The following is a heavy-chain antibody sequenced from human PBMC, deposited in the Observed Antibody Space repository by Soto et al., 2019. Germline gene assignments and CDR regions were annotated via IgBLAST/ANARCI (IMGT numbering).Heavy chain of an antibody. CDR3: ARDHGREEQWLGPEDAFDI. Sequence: ASVKVSCKASGGTFSSYTISWVRQAPGQGLEWMGRIIPILGIANYAQKFQGRVTITADKSTSTAYMELSSLRSEDTAVYYCARDHGREEQWLGPEDAFDIWGQGTMVTVSS. D-gene: IGHD6-19*01. CDR1: GGTFSSYT. CDR2: IIPILGIA. J-gene: IGHJ3*02. V-gene: IGHV1-69*04.